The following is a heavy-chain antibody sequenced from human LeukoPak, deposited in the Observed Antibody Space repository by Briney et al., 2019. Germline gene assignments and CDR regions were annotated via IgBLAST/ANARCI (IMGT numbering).Heavy chain of an antibody. CDR3: ARGLRIVLMVYSSFNWFDP. V-gene: IGHV3-21*01. CDR2: ISSSSSYI. Sequence: GGSLRLPRAASGFTFSSYSMNWVRQAPGKGLEWVSSISSSSSYIYYADSVKGRFTISRDNAKNSLYLQMNSLRAEDTAVYYCARGLRIVLMVYSSFNWFDPWGQGTLVTVSS. CDR1: GFTFSSYS. D-gene: IGHD2-8*01. J-gene: IGHJ5*02.